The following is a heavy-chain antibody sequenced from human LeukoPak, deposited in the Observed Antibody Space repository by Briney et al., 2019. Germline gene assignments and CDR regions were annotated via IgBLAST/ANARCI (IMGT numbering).Heavy chain of an antibody. J-gene: IGHJ3*02. CDR3: ARVEEYQLLFGAFDI. CDR1: GGSISSHY. Sequence: KPSETLSLTWTVSGGSISSHYWSWIRQPPGKGLGWIGYIYYSGSTNYNPSLKSRVTISVDTSKNQFSLKLSSVTAADTAVYYCARVEEYQLLFGAFDIWGQGTMVTVSS. V-gene: IGHV4-59*11. CDR2: IYYSGST. D-gene: IGHD2-2*01.